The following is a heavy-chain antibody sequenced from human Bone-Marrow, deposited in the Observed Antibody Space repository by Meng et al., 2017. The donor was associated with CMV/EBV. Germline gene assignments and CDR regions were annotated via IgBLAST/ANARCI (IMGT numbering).Heavy chain of an antibody. CDR2: FDPEDGET. CDR1: GYTLTELS. D-gene: IGHD3-9*01. V-gene: IGHV1-24*01. Sequence: QVPLVQAGAEVKKPGGSVKVSCKVSGYTLTELSMHWVRQAPGKGLEWMGGFDPEDGETIYAQKFQGRVTMTEDTSTDTAYMELSSLRSEDTAVYYCATSYDILTGYPEYFQHWGQGTLVTVSS. J-gene: IGHJ1*01. CDR3: ATSYDILTGYPEYFQH.